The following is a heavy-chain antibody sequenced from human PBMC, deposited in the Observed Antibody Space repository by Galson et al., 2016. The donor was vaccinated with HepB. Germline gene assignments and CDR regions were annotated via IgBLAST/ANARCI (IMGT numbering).Heavy chain of an antibody. Sequence: PALVKPTQTLTLTCTFSGFSLGTTAMCVSWIRQSPGKAPEWLARIDWDDGKYYNPSLRTRLTISKDTSINQVVLTMSNMDYLDTATYYCARMGFIVTTARHYCYGMDVWGQGTTVTVSS. J-gene: IGHJ6*02. V-gene: IGHV2-70*11. CDR3: ARMGFIVTTARHYCYGMDV. D-gene: IGHD5-12*01. CDR1: GFSLGTTAMC. CDR2: IDWDDGK.